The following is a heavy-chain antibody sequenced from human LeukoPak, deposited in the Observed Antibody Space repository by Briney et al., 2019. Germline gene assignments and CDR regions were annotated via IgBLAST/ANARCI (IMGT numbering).Heavy chain of an antibody. CDR3: ATVRWLQGGGYFDY. D-gene: IGHD5-24*01. CDR2: IIPILGIA. Sequence: ASVKVSCKASGGTFSSYTISWVRQAPGQGLEWMGRIIPILGIANYAQKFQGRVTMTEDTSTDTAYMELSSLRSEDTAVYYCATVRWLQGGGYFDYWGQGTLVTVSS. CDR1: GGTFSSYT. J-gene: IGHJ4*02. V-gene: IGHV1-69*02.